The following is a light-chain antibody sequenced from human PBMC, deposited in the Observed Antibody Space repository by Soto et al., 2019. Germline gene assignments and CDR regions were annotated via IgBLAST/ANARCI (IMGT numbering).Light chain of an antibody. CDR2: GAS. Sequence: EIVMTQSPATLSVSPGERATLSCRASQSVSSNLAWYQQKPGQAPRLLIYGASTRATGIPARFSGSGSGTEFTLTISSLQSEDFAVYYCQPYNNWPPWTFGQGNKVEI. CDR1: QSVSSN. V-gene: IGKV3-15*01. J-gene: IGKJ1*01. CDR3: QPYNNWPPWT.